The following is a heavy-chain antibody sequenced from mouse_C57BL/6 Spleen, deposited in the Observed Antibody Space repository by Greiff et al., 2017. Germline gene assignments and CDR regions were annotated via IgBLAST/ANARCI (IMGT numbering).Heavy chain of an antibody. CDR2: IDPEDGET. V-gene: IGHV14-2*01. J-gene: IGHJ4*01. Sequence: EVQLQQSGAELVKPGASVKLSCTASGFNIKDYYMHWVKQRTEQGLEWIGRIDPEDGETKYAPKFQGKATITADKSSNTAYLQLSSLTSEDTAVYYFARRGVITTVVATYYYAMDYWGQGTSGTVSS. D-gene: IGHD1-1*01. CDR3: ARRGVITTVVATYYYAMDY. CDR1: GFNIKDYY.